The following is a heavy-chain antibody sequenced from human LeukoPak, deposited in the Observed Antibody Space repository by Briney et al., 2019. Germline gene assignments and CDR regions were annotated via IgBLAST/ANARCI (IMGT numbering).Heavy chain of an antibody. CDR2: MNPSSGNT. CDR3: ARGRSSWYGANNWFDP. J-gene: IGHJ5*02. CDR1: GYTFTTYD. D-gene: IGHD6-13*01. Sequence: ASVKVSCKASGYTFTTYDINWGRQATGQGREWMGWMNPSSGNTGYAQKVQGRVTMTRDTSISTAYMELSGLRSEDTAVYYCARGRSSWYGANNWFDPWGQGTLVTVSS. V-gene: IGHV1-8*01.